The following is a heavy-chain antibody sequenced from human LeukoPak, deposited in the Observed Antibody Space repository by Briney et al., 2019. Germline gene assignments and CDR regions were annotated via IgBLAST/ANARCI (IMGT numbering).Heavy chain of an antibody. CDR3: AREGRYQLLSGWFDP. D-gene: IGHD2-2*01. V-gene: IGHV1-69*04. CDR2: IIPILGIA. CDR1: GGTFSSYT. J-gene: IGHJ5*02. Sequence: ASVEVSCKASGGTFSSYTISWVRQAPGQGLEWMGRIIPILGIANYAQKFQGRVTITADKSTSTAYMELSSLRSEDTAVYYCAREGRYQLLSGWFDPWGQGTLVTVSS.